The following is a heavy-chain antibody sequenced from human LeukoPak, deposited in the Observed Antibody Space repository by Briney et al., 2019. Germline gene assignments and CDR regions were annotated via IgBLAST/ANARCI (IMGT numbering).Heavy chain of an antibody. CDR3: ARDGDYYGSGNFDY. Sequence: PGGSLRLSCAASGFTFSSYAMHWVRQAPGKGLEWVAVISYDGSKKYYADSVKGRFTISRDNSKNTLYLQMNSLRAEDTAVYYCARDGDYYGSGNFDYWGQGTLVTVSS. V-gene: IGHV3-30-3*01. CDR2: ISYDGSKK. CDR1: GFTFSSYA. D-gene: IGHD3-10*01. J-gene: IGHJ4*02.